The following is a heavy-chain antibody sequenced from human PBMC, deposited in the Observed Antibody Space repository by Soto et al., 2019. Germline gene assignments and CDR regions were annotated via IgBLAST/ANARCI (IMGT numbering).Heavy chain of an antibody. J-gene: IGHJ4*02. CDR2: MDYSGST. V-gene: IGHV4-39*01. Sequence: SETLSLTCTVSGGSISSSSHYWGWIRQPPGKGLEWIGTMDYSGSTYHNPSLKSRVTISVDTSKNQFSLKLSSATAADTAVYYCARHVAAAGFFAFDYWGQGTLVTVSS. CDR1: GGSISSSSHY. D-gene: IGHD6-13*01. CDR3: ARHVAAAGFFAFDY.